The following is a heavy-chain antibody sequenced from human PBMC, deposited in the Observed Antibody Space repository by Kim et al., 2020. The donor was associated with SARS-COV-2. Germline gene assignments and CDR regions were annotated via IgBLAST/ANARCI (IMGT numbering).Heavy chain of an antibody. D-gene: IGHD6-13*01. Sequence: GGSLRLSCAASGFTFDDYAMHWVRQAPGKGLEWVSGISWNSGSIGYADSVKGRFTISRDSAKNSLYLQMNSLRAEDTALYYCTKDRAKKSAAGRQGSFQ. CDR1: GFTFDDYA. V-gene: IGHV3-9*01. J-gene: IGHJ1*01. CDR2: ISWNSGSI. CDR3: TKDRAKKSAAGRQGSFQ.